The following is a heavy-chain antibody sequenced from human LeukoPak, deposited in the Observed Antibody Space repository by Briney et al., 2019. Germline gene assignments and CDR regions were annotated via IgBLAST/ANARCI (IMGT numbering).Heavy chain of an antibody. V-gene: IGHV3-30*02. CDR3: STDPRLLIY. CDR2: IRYDGSNK. D-gene: IGHD2-8*01. CDR1: GFTFSSYG. Sequence: GGSLRLSCAASGFTFSSYGMSWVRQAPGKGPEWVAFIRYDGSNKYYADSVKGRFTISRDNSKNTLYLQMNSLRPDDTALYYCSTDPRLLIYWGHGTLVTVSS. J-gene: IGHJ4*01.